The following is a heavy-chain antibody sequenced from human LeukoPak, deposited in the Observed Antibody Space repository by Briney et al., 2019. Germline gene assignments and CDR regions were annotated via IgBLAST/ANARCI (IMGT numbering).Heavy chain of an antibody. CDR2: INPSGGST. V-gene: IGHV1-46*03. Sequence: SXXVSCKASGYTFTSYYMHWVRQAPGQGLEWMGIINPSGGSTSYAQKFQGRVTMTRDTSTSTVYMEMSSLGYEETAVYYCARDLRAQRYCSSTSCYTGLLGYYYYYMDVWGKGTTVTVSS. D-gene: IGHD2-2*02. CDR3: ARDLRAQRYCSSTSCYTGLLGYYYYYMDV. CDR1: GYTFTSYY. J-gene: IGHJ6*03.